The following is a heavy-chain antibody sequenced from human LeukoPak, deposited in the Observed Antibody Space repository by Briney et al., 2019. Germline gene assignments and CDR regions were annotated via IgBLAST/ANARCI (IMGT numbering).Heavy chain of an antibody. Sequence: GGSLRLSCAASGFTFSSYGIHWVRQAPGKGLKWVAIISYDGSNKYYADSVKGRFTISRDISKNTLYLQMNSLRAEDTAVYYCARGIRLGELSLSDAFDIWGQGTMVTVSS. CDR1: GFTFSSYG. CDR3: ARGIRLGELSLSDAFDI. D-gene: IGHD3-16*02. CDR2: ISYDGSNK. J-gene: IGHJ3*02. V-gene: IGHV3-30*03.